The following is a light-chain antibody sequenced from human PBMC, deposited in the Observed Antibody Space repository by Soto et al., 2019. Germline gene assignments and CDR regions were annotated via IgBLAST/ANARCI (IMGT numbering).Light chain of an antibody. V-gene: IGKV3-20*01. CDR1: QSVDSSF. CDR3: QQYVSSVT. Sequence: DIVLTQSPGSLSLSPGERATLSCRASQSVDSSFFAWYQQKPGQAPRLLIYGASKRATGTPDRFSGSGSGTDFTLTITRLEPEDFAVYYCQQYVSSVTFGQGTKVGIK. J-gene: IGKJ1*01. CDR2: GAS.